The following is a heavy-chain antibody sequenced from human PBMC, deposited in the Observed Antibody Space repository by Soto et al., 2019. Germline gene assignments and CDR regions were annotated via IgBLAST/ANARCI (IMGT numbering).Heavy chain of an antibody. CDR2: ISYDGSSQ. J-gene: IGHJ5*02. D-gene: IGHD1-26*01. Sequence: GGSLRLSCAASGFTLSNYGMHWVRQAPGKGLAWVAVISYDGSSQIYADSVKGRFTISRDNSKNTLFLQMNSLRAEDTAVYYCARDIVRGGSYFSLPDPWGQGTLVTVSS. CDR3: ARDIVRGGSYFSLPDP. CDR1: GFTLSNYG. V-gene: IGHV3-30*03.